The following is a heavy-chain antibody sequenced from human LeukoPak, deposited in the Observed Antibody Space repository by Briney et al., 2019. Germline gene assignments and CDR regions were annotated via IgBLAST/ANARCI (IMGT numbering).Heavy chain of an antibody. CDR3: AKISGDYYYYGMDV. V-gene: IGHV3-48*04. CDR1: GFTFSSYS. Sequence: GGSLRLSCAAFGFTFSSYSMNWVRQAPGKGLEWVSFISSTSGTIYYADSVKGRFTISRDNAKNSLYLQMNSLRAEDTAVYYCAKISGDYYYYGMDVWGQGTTVTV. D-gene: IGHD2/OR15-2a*01. J-gene: IGHJ6*02. CDR2: ISSTSGTI.